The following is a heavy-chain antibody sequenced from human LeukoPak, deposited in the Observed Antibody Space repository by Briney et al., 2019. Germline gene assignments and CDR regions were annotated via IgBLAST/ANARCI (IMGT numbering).Heavy chain of an antibody. CDR3: AKGGYYDFWSGYYD. Sequence: GGSLRLSCAASGFTFSSYGMHWVRQAPGKGLEWVAFIRYDGSNKYYADSVKGRFTISRDNSKNTLYLQMNSLRAEDTAVYYCAKGGYYDFWSGYYDWGQGTLVTVSS. CDR2: IRYDGSNK. V-gene: IGHV3-30*02. D-gene: IGHD3-3*01. J-gene: IGHJ4*02. CDR1: GFTFSSYG.